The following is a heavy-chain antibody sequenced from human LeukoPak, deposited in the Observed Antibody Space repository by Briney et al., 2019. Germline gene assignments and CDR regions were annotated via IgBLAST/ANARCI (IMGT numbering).Heavy chain of an antibody. V-gene: IGHV3-7*01. J-gene: IGHJ6*04. D-gene: IGHD3-10*02. CDR1: KFTFSSYW. Sequence: GGSLRLSCAASKFTFSSYWMSWVRQAPGKGLEWVANIKQDGSEKYYVDSVKGRFTISRDNAKNSLYLQMNSLRAEDTAVYYCAELGITMIGGVWGKGTTVTISS. CDR3: AELGITMIGGV. CDR2: IKQDGSEK.